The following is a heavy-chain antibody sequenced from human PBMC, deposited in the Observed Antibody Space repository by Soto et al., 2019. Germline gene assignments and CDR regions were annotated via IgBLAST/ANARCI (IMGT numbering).Heavy chain of an antibody. V-gene: IGHV3-74*01. D-gene: IGHD2-15*01. CDR1: GFTFSNYW. Sequence: EVKLVESGGGLVQPGGSLRLSCAASGFTFSNYWMYWARQAPGQGLVWVSRINSDGSVSRYADSVKGRLTISRDNVKNTLYLQMNSLRVEDTAVYYCARGDCVGGSCYSLAGSFYYYMDVWGKGTTVTVFS. J-gene: IGHJ6*03. CDR2: INSDGSVS. CDR3: ARGDCVGGSCYSLAGSFYYYMDV.